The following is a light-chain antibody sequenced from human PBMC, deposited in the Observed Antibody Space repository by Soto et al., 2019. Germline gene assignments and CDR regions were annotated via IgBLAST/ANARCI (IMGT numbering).Light chain of an antibody. CDR3: SSYTISTLLV. CDR1: SSDVGGYNY. Sequence: QSVLTQPASVSGSPGQSITISCTGTSSDVGGYNYVSWYQQHPGKAPKLMIYDVSNRPSGVSNRFSGSKSGNTASLTISGLQSEDEADYYCSSYTISTLLVFGTRTKVTVL. V-gene: IGLV2-14*01. J-gene: IGLJ1*01. CDR2: DVS.